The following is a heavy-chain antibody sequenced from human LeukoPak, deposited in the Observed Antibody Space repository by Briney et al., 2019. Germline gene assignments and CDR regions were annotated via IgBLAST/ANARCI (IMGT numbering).Heavy chain of an antibody. V-gene: IGHV3-30*02. D-gene: IGHD2-2*02. Sequence: GGSLRLSCAASGFTFSSYGMHWVRQAPGKGLEWVTFIRHDGSNKYYTDSVKGRFTVSRDNSKNTLYLQMNSLRPEDMAVYYCAREDCSSTSCYRVNAFDIWGQGTMVTVSS. J-gene: IGHJ3*02. CDR2: IRHDGSNK. CDR3: AREDCSSTSCYRVNAFDI. CDR1: GFTFSSYG.